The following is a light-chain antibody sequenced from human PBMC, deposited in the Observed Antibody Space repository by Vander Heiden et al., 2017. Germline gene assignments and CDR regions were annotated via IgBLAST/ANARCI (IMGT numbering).Light chain of an antibody. J-gene: IGKJ2*01. Sequence: VMTPSPLSLPVTPGEPASISCRSSQSLLHSNGYNYLDWYLQKPEQSPQLLIYLGSNRASGVPDRFSGSGSGTDFTLKISRVEAEDVGLYYCMQALQSPPTFGQGTKLEIK. V-gene: IGKV2-28*01. CDR2: LGS. CDR1: QSLLHSNGYNY. CDR3: MQALQSPPT.